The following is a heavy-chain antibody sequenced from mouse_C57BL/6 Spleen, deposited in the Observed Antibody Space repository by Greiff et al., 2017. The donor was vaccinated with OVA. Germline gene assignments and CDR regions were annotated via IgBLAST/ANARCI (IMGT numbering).Heavy chain of an antibody. CDR2: INPSTGGT. V-gene: IGHV1-42*01. Sequence: EVQLQQSGPELVKPGASVKISCKASGYSFTGYYMNWVKQSPEKSLEWIGEINPSTGGTTYNQKFKAKATLTVDKSSSTDYMQLKSLTSEDSAVYYCARGGLLDYWGQGTTLTVSS. CDR3: ARGGLLDY. CDR1: GYSFTGYY. D-gene: IGHD2-4*01. J-gene: IGHJ2*01.